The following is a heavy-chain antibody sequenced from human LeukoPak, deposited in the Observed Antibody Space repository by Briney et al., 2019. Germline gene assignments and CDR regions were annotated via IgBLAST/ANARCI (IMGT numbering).Heavy chain of an antibody. CDR3: ARSGGYYDSSGYYYYAYYFDY. CDR1: GGSISSYY. V-gene: IGHV4-59*01. Sequence: PSETLSLTCTVSGGSISSYYWSWIRQPPGKGLEWIGYIYYSGSTNYNPSLKSRVTISVDMSKNQFSLKLSSVTAADTAVYYCARSGGYYDSSGYYYYAYYFDYWGQGTLVTVSS. J-gene: IGHJ4*02. CDR2: IYYSGST. D-gene: IGHD3-22*01.